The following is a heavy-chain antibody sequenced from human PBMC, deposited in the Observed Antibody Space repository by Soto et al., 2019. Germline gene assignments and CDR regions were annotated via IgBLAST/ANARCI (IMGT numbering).Heavy chain of an antibody. CDR1: GFTFSSYA. J-gene: IGHJ6*02. V-gene: IGHV3-23*01. D-gene: IGHD3-9*01. Sequence: PGGSLRLSCAASGFTFSSYAMSGVRQAPGKGLEWVSAITGRGGSTYNADSGKGRFTISRDNSENTLYLQMTSLRPEDTAVYYCATEYPDFLTAFYGPLNIYYYYSGMDVWGQGTTVTVSS. CDR3: ATEYPDFLTAFYGPLNIYYYYSGMDV. CDR2: ITGRGGST.